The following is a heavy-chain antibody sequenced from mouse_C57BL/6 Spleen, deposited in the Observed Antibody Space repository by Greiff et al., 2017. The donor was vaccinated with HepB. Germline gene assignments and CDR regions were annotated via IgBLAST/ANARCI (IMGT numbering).Heavy chain of an antibody. D-gene: IGHD1-1*01. CDR3: ARAPYYYGSSYAMDY. CDR1: GYTFTSYW. J-gene: IGHJ4*01. Sequence: QVQLQQPGTELVKPGASVKLSCKASGYTFTSYWMHWVKQRPGQGLEWIGNINPSNGGTNYNAKFKSKATLTVDKSSSTAYMQLSSLTSEDSAVYYCARAPYYYGSSYAMDYWGQGTSVTVSS. V-gene: IGHV1-53*01. CDR2: INPSNGGT.